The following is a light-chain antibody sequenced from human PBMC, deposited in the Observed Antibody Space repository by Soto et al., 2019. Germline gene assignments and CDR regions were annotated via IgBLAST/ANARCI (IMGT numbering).Light chain of an antibody. Sequence: EIELTQSPVTLSLSPGERATLSCRASQSVSSYLAWYQQKPGQAPRLLIYDASNRATGIPARFSGSGSGTDFTLTISSLEPEDFAVYYCQQRSTWPPWTFGQGTKVEIK. CDR1: QSVSSY. CDR3: QQRSTWPPWT. V-gene: IGKV3-11*01. J-gene: IGKJ1*01. CDR2: DAS.